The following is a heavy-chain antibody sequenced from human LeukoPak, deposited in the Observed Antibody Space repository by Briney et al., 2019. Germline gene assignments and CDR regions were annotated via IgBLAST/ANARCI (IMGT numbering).Heavy chain of an antibody. V-gene: IGHV4-4*07. Sequence: ETLSLTCTVSGGSISIYYWSWIRQPAGKGLEWIGRIYTSGSTNYNPSLKSRVTMSVDTSKNQFSLNLSSVTAADTAVYYCAREGYCSGTSCYNFNYWGQGTLVTVSS. J-gene: IGHJ4*02. D-gene: IGHD2-2*02. CDR2: IYTSGST. CDR1: GGSISIYY. CDR3: AREGYCSGTSCYNFNY.